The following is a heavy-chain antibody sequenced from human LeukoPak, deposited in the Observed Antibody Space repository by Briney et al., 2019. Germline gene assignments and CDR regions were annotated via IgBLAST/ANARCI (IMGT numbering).Heavy chain of an antibody. J-gene: IGHJ4*02. CDR1: GYTFTSYY. Sequence: ASVKVYCKASGYTFTSYYMQWVRQAPGQGLEWMGIINPSGGSTSYAQKFQGRVTMTRDTSTSTVYMELSSLRSEDTAVYYCARATPSTMIVDYWGQGTLVTVSS. CDR2: INPSGGST. CDR3: ARATPSTMIVDY. D-gene: IGHD3-22*01. V-gene: IGHV1-46*01.